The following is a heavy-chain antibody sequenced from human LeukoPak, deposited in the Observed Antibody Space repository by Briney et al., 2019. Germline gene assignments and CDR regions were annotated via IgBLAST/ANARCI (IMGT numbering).Heavy chain of an antibody. CDR2: INPNTGVT. D-gene: IGHD6-13*01. V-gene: IGHV1-2*02. Sequence: GASVKVSCKASGYSFTGYYMHWVRQAPGQGLEWMGWINPNTGVTNYAQKFQGRVTMTRDTSISTAYMELSRLRSDDTAVYYCARVQQLVRNDCWGQGTLVTVSS. CDR3: ARVQQLVRNDC. J-gene: IGHJ4*02. CDR1: GYSFTGYY.